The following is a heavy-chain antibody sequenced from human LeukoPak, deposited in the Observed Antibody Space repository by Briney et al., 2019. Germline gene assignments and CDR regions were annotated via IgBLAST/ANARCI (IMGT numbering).Heavy chain of an antibody. CDR3: ARGYYDSSGYSFDY. V-gene: IGHV4-34*01. CDR2: INHSGRT. D-gene: IGHD3-22*01. J-gene: IGHJ4*02. CDR1: GGSFSGYY. Sequence: PSETLSLTCAVYGGSFSGYYWSWIRQPPGKGLEWIGEINHSGRTNYNPSLKSRVTISVDTSKNQFSLKLSSVTAADTAVYYCARGYYDSSGYSFDYWGQGTLVTVSS.